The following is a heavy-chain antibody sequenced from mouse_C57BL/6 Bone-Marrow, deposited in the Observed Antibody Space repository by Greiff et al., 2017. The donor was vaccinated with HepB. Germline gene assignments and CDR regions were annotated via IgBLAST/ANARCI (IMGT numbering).Heavy chain of an antibody. J-gene: IGHJ1*03. Sequence: QVQLQQSGPGLVQPSQSLSITCTVSGFSLTSYGVHWVRQSPGKGLEWLGVIWSGGSTDYNAAFISGLSISKDNSKSQVFFKMNSLQADDTAIYYCARRIYYGNYDWYFDVWGTGTTVTVSS. CDR2: IWSGGST. CDR1: GFSLTSYG. V-gene: IGHV2-2*01. D-gene: IGHD2-1*01. CDR3: ARRIYYGNYDWYFDV.